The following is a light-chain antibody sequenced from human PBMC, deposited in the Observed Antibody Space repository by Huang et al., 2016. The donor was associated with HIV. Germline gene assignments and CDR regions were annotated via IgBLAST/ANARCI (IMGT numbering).Light chain of an antibody. CDR1: QDINNF. CDR2: AAS. J-gene: IGKJ3*01. V-gene: IGKV1-8*01. CDR3: QQYDIHPLT. Sequence: IRMTQSPSSLSASTGDRVTITCRANQDINNFLAWYQQRPGSVPKLLIYAASTLQSGVPSRFSVNGSGTDFTLTIGCLHSEDVATYYCQQYDIHPLTFGPGTRVDMK.